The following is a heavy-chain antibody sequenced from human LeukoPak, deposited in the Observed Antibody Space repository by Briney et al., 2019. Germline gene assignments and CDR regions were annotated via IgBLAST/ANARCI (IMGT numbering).Heavy chain of an antibody. CDR2: IYTSGST. J-gene: IGHJ3*02. D-gene: IGHD2-2*01. CDR3: ARAGVVPAAFIWVNAFDI. Sequence: SETLSLTCTVSGGSISSYYWSWIRQPAGKGLEWIGRIYTSGSTNYNPSLKSRVTMSVDTSKNQFSLKLSSVTAADTAVYYCARAGVVPAAFIWVNAFDIWGQGTMVTVSS. CDR1: GGSISSYY. V-gene: IGHV4-4*07.